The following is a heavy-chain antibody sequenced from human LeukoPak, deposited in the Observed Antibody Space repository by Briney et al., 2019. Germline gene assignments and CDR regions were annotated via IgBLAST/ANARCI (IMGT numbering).Heavy chain of an antibody. CDR3: ARAPRVWGSYFPFDI. D-gene: IGHD3-16*01. CDR2: INPNSGGT. Sequence: GASVKVSCKASGYTFTSYGISWVRQAPGQGLEWMGWINPNSGGTNYAQKFQGRVTMTRDTSISTAYMELSRLRSDDTAVYYCARAPRVWGSYFPFDIWGQGTMVTVSS. J-gene: IGHJ3*02. V-gene: IGHV1-2*02. CDR1: GYTFTSYG.